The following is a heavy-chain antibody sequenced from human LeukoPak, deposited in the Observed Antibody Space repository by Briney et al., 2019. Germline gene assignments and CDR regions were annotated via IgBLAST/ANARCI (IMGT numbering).Heavy chain of an antibody. V-gene: IGHV1-46*01. J-gene: IGHJ3*02. CDR2: INPSGGGT. D-gene: IGHD4-17*01. CDR3: ATLTTSALDI. CDR1: GYTFTNYY. Sequence: ASVKVSCKASGYTFTNYYMHWVRQAPGQGLEWMGIINPSGGGTSYAQKFQGRVTMTKDTSTSTVYMELSSLRSEDTAVYYCATLTTSALDIWGQGTMVTVSS.